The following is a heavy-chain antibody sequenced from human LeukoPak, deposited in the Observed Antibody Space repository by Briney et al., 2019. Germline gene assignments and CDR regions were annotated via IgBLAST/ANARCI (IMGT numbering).Heavy chain of an antibody. CDR2: IYYSGST. J-gene: IGHJ4*02. Sequence: SETLSLTCTVSGGSISSSSYYWGWIRQPPGKGLEWIGYIYYSGSTNYNPSLKSRVTISVDKSKNQFSPKLSSVTAADTAVYYCARSKDILTGYCFDYWGQGTLVTVSS. CDR1: GGSISSSSYY. CDR3: ARSKDILTGYCFDY. D-gene: IGHD3-9*01. V-gene: IGHV4-61*05.